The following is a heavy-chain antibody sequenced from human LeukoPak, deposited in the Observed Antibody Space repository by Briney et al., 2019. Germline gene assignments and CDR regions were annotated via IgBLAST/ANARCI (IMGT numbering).Heavy chain of an antibody. CDR3: AKDGYSGYDGHKDNWFDP. D-gene: IGHD5-12*01. CDR2: ISGSGSTK. CDR1: GFTFSSYD. Sequence: GGSLRLSCAASGFTFSSYDMDWVRQAPGKGLEWVSYISGSGSTKSYADSVKGRFIISRDNAKNSLYLQMNSLRAEDTALYYCAKDGYSGYDGHKDNWFDPWGQGTLVTVSS. V-gene: IGHV3-48*01. J-gene: IGHJ5*02.